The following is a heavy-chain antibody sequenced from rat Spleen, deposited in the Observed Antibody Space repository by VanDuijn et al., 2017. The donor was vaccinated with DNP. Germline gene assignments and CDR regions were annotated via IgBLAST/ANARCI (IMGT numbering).Heavy chain of an antibody. CDR1: DYSITGNY. Sequence: EVQLQESGPGRVKPSQSLSLTCSVTDYSITGNYWGWIRKFPGNKMEWIGHISQSDRATYNPSIKSRISITRDTSKNQFFLQLNSVITEDTATYYCARFGSYYYVMDAWGQGASVTVSS. CDR2: ISQSDRA. V-gene: IGHV3-1*01. D-gene: IGHD1-12*02. J-gene: IGHJ4*01. CDR3: ARFGSYYYVMDA.